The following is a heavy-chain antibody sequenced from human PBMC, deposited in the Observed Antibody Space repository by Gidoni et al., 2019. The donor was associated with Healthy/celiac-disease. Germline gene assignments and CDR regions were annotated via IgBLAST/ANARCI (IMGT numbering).Heavy chain of an antibody. D-gene: IGHD6-6*01. CDR1: GFTFDDYA. CDR2: ISWNSGSR. J-gene: IGHJ4*02. CDR3: AKSEDSSSSPDY. Sequence: EVQLVESGGGLVQPGRSLRLSCAASGFTFDDYAMHWVRQAPGKGLEWVSGISWNSGSRGYADAVKGRFTISRDNAKNSLYLQMNSLRAEDTALYYCAKSEDSSSSPDYWGQGTLVTVSS. V-gene: IGHV3-9*01.